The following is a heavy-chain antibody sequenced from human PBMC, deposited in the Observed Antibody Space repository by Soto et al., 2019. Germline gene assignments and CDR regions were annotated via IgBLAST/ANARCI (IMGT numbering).Heavy chain of an antibody. J-gene: IGHJ3*02. Sequence: GGSLRLSCAASGFICSSYDMSWVRQAPGKGPEWVSTILVDGRTFYEDSVKGRFTISRDTSQNTVYLQMNSLTAGDTALYYCAKATATGGGAFDICGQGTMVTVSS. CDR3: AKATATGGGAFDI. CDR2: ILVDGRT. V-gene: IGHV3-23*01. CDR1: GFICSSYD. D-gene: IGHD2-8*02.